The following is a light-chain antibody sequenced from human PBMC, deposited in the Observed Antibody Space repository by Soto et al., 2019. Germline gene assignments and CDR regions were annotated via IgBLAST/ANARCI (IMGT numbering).Light chain of an antibody. J-gene: IGKJ5*01. CDR3: QQRSNWPPKIT. Sequence: EIVFAQSPPTLSLSPRERATLSSRASQSVSIYLAWYQQKPGQAPRLLIYDASNRATGIPARFSGSGSGTDFTLTISSLEPEDFAVYYCQQRSNWPPKITFGQGTRLEIK. V-gene: IGKV3-11*01. CDR1: QSVSIY. CDR2: DAS.